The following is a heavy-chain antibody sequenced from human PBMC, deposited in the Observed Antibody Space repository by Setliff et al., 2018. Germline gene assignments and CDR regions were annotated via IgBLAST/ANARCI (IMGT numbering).Heavy chain of an antibody. CDR2: IDYTGNT. Sequence: SETLSLTCTASGGSISTDHYYWGWIRQPPGKGLEWIGSIDYTGNTRHNPSLKSRVTISVDTSKNQFSLNLSSVTAADTAVYYCAAPGGGSYRFWGQGTLVTVSS. V-gene: IGHV4-39*01. D-gene: IGHD1-26*01. J-gene: IGHJ4*02. CDR3: AAPGGGSYRF. CDR1: GGSISTDHYY.